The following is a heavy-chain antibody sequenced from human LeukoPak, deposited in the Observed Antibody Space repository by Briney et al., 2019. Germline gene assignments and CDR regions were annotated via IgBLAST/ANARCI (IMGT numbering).Heavy chain of an antibody. V-gene: IGHV3-74*01. CDR1: GFTFSSYW. Sequence: GGSLRLSCAASGFTFSSYWMHWVRQAPGKGLVWVSRINSDGSSTSYADSVKGRFTISRDNAKNTLYLQMNSLRAEDTAVYYCWGVSGGAYGYFDYWGQGTLVTVSS. CDR2: INSDGSST. CDR3: WGVSGGAYGYFDY. J-gene: IGHJ4*02. D-gene: IGHD2-15*01.